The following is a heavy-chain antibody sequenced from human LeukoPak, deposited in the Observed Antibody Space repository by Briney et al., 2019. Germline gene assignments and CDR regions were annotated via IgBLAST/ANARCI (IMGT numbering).Heavy chain of an antibody. J-gene: IGHJ4*02. D-gene: IGHD2-15*01. Sequence: SETLSLTCAVYGGSFSGYYWSWIRQPPGKGLEWIGEINHSGSTNYNPSLKSRVTISVDTSKNQFSLKLSSVTAADTAVYYCARGRGAKPADIVVVVAATDAFDYWGQGTLVTVSS. CDR1: GGSFSGYY. V-gene: IGHV4-34*01. CDR2: INHSGST. CDR3: ARGRGAKPADIVVVVAATDAFDY.